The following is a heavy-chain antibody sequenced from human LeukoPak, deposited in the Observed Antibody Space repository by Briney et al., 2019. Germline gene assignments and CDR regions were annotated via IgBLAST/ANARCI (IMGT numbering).Heavy chain of an antibody. CDR2: IYYSGST. CDR1: GGSISSYY. CDR3: ARGPNRYSSGWYYFDY. J-gene: IGHJ4*02. Sequence: SETLSLTCTVSGGSISSYYWIWIRQPPGKGLEWIGYIYYSGSTNYNPSLKSRVTISVDTSKNQFSLKLSSVTAADTAVYYCARGPNRYSSGWYYFDYWGQGTLVTVSS. V-gene: IGHV4-59*01. D-gene: IGHD6-19*01.